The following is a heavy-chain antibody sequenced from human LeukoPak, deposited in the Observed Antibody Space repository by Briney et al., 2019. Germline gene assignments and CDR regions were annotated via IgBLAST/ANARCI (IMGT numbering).Heavy chain of an antibody. CDR3: ARDQIAAAGRVYYYYYYMDV. V-gene: IGHV3-48*01. CDR1: GFTFSSYS. D-gene: IGHD6-13*01. CDR2: ISSSSSTI. Sequence: GESLRLSCAASGFTFSSYSMNWVRQAPGKGLEWVSYISSSSSTIYYADSVKGRFTISRDNAKNSLYLQMNSLRAEDTAVYYCARDQIAAAGRVYYYYYYMDVWGKGTTVTVSS. J-gene: IGHJ6*03.